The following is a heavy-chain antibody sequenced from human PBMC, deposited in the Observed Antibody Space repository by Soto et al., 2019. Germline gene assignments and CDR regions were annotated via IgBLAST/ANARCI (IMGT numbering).Heavy chain of an antibody. CDR3: ARAYSSGWSIYGMDV. Sequence: SGPTLVNPTETLTLTCTVSGFSLSNARMGVSWIRQPPGKALEWLAHIFSNDEKSYSTSLKSRLTISKDTSKSQVVLTMTNMDPVDTATYYCARAYSSGWSIYGMDVWGQGTTVTVSS. J-gene: IGHJ6*02. D-gene: IGHD6-19*01. CDR2: IFSNDEK. CDR1: GFSLSNARMG. V-gene: IGHV2-26*01.